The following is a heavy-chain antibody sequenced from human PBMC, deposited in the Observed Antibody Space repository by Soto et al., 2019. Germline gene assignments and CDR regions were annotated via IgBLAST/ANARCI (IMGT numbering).Heavy chain of an antibody. Sequence: QVQLVQSGAEVKKPGASVKVSCKASGYTFTSYDGNWVRQATGQGLEWMGWMNPNSGNTGYAQKFQGRVTMTRNTSISTAYMERSSLRSEDTGVYYWARTLYGDNVDYWGQGTLVPVSS. V-gene: IGHV1-8*01. CDR1: GYTFTSYD. CDR3: ARTLYGDNVDY. J-gene: IGHJ4*02. D-gene: IGHD4-17*01. CDR2: MNPNSGNT.